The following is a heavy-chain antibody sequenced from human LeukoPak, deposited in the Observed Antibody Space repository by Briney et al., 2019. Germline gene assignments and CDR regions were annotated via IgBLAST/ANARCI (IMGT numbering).Heavy chain of an antibody. Sequence: GASVTVSCKASGYTFTGYYMHWVRQAPGQGLEWMGWINPNSGGTNYAQKFQGRVTMTRDTSISTAYMELSRLRSDDTAVYYCARGPGCSGGSCYGNWFDPWGQGTPVIVSS. CDR3: ARGPGCSGGSCYGNWFDP. V-gene: IGHV1-2*02. D-gene: IGHD2-15*01. CDR1: GYTFTGYY. CDR2: INPNSGGT. J-gene: IGHJ5*02.